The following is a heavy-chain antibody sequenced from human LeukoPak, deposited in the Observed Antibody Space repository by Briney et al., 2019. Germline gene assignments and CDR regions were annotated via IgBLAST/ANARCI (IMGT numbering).Heavy chain of an antibody. V-gene: IGHV3-48*01. CDR1: GFTFSSYS. J-gene: IGHJ6*03. CDR2: ITRSSSSI. CDR3: ARGLQQLVRGFNNYFIDV. D-gene: IGHD6-13*01. Sequence: GGSLRLSCAASGFTFSSYSMNWVRQAPGKGLEWVSYITRSSSSIYYADSVRGRFTISRDNAENSLYLQMNSLRAEDTAVYYCARGLQQLVRGFNNYFIDVSGKGTTVTVSS.